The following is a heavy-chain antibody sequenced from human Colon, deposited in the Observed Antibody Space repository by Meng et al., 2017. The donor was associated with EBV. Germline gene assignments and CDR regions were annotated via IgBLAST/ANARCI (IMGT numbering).Heavy chain of an antibody. CDR1: GGAISIISYY. CDR3: ARRRYYYGSGSYHSYYFDY. Sequence: LLGVGPGLVNPPESLSLTCPVSGGAISIISYYWGWIRQTPGKGLEWIGSIYYNGSTYYNPSLKSRVTISVDTSKNQFSLKLNSVTAADTAVYYCARRRYYYGSGSYHSYYFDYWGQGALVTVSS. J-gene: IGHJ4*02. D-gene: IGHD3-10*01. CDR2: IYYNGST. V-gene: IGHV4-39*01.